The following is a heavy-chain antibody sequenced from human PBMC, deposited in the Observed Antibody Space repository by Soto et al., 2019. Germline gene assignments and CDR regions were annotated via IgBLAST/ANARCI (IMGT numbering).Heavy chain of an antibody. CDR2: IRSKAYGGTT. V-gene: IGHV3-49*04. Sequence: QPGGSLRLSCTASGFTFGDYAMSWVRQAPGKGLEWVGFIRSKAYGGTTEYAASVKGRFTISRDDSKSIAYLQMNSLKTEDTAVYYCTRDDYGNYYWGQGTLVTVSS. D-gene: IGHD4-17*01. CDR1: GFTFGDYA. J-gene: IGHJ4*02. CDR3: TRDDYGNYY.